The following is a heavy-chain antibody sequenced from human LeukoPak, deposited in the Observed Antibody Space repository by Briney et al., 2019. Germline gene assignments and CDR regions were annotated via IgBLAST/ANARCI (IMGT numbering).Heavy chain of an antibody. D-gene: IGHD4-11*01. CDR3: ARVGSVTPFDY. CDR2: IYYSGST. CDR1: GGSISSSSYY. V-gene: IGHV4-39*07. Sequence: AETLSLTCTVSGGSISSSSYYWGWIRQPPGKGLEWIGGIYYSGSTYYNPSLKSRVTISVDTSKNQFSLKLSSVTAADTAVYYCARVGSVTPFDYWGQGTLVTVSS. J-gene: IGHJ4*02.